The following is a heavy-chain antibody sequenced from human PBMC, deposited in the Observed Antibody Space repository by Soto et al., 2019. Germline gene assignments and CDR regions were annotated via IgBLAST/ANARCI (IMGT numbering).Heavy chain of an antibody. CDR1: GFSFTNFA. J-gene: IGHJ4*02. V-gene: IGHV3-23*01. CDR3: AKDDFTDRGDDYFDY. D-gene: IGHD2-21*02. CDR2: IGASGDIT. Sequence: GGSRRRSCGASGFSFTNFAMSWVRQAPGKGLEWVAGIGASGDITWYADSVKGRLSISRDNSKNTLYLQLNSLRFEDTAVYYCAKDDFTDRGDDYFDYWGPGTLVTVSS.